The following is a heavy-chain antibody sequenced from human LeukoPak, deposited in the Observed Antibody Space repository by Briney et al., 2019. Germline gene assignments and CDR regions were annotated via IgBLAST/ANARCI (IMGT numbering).Heavy chain of an antibody. CDR2: IYYSGST. CDR3: ARYSSSFPEFDY. J-gene: IGHJ4*02. CDR1: GGSLSSYY. Sequence: SETLSLTCTVSGGSLSSYYWSWIRQPPGKGLEWIGYIYYSGSTNYNPSLKSRVTISVDTSKNQFSLKLSSVTAADTAVYYCARYSSSFPEFDYWGQGTLVTVSS. D-gene: IGHD6-13*01. V-gene: IGHV4-59*01.